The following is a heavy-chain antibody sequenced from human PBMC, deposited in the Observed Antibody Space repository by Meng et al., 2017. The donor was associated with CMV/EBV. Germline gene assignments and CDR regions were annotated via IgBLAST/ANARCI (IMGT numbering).Heavy chain of an antibody. CDR3: ARGGASSGYDLIDY. D-gene: IGHD5-12*01. Sequence: RAGAEVRKPGASVKASCKASGYTFTSYYLHWMRQAPGQGLGWMGIINPSGGSTSYAQKLQGRVTMTTDTSTSTAYMELRSLRSDDTAVYYCARGGASSGYDLIDYWGQGTLVTVSS. J-gene: IGHJ4*02. CDR1: GYTFTSYY. CDR2: INPSGGST. V-gene: IGHV1-46*01.